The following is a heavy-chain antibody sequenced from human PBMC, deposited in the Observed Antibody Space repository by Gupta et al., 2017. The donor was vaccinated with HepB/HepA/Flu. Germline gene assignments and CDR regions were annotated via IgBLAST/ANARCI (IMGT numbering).Heavy chain of an antibody. J-gene: IGHJ4*02. CDR3: ARLFPEQSVEY. D-gene: IGHD6-19*01. CDR2: IYYSGNT. Sequence: QLQLQESAPGLVKPSETLSLACTVSGGCISGSSYYWGWVRQSPGKGLEWVGTIYYSGNTYYNPSLKSRVTISVDTSKNQVSLNLTSVTAADTAVYYCARLFPEQSVEYWGRGTLVTVSS. V-gene: IGHV4-39*01. CDR1: GGCISGSSYY.